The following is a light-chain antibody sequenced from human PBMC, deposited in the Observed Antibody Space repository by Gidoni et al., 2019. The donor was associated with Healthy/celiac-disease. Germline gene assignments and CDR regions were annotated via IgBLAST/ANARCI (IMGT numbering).Light chain of an antibody. CDR3: LQDYNYPRT. CDR1: QGIRND. J-gene: IGKJ2*02. Sequence: AIQMPQSPSSLSASVGDRVTITCRASQGIRNDLGWYQQKPGKAPKLLIYAASSVQSWVQSRFSGSGSGTDFTLTISSLQPEDFATYYCLQDYNYPRTFGQGTKLEIK. V-gene: IGKV1-6*01. CDR2: AAS.